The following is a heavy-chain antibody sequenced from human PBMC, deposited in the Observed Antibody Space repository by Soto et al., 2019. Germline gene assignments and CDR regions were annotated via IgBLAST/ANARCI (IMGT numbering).Heavy chain of an antibody. Sequence: QVQLVQSGPEVKMPGASVNVSCKASGYTFTSYGINWVRQAPGQGLEWMGRVSTYNGNTKYAQKFQGRVTMTTDTSTTTVYMHLWSLRSDDTAVYYCARERGLTASTLFGYWGQGTVVTVS. CDR1: GYTFTSYG. J-gene: IGHJ4*02. CDR3: ARERGLTASTLFGY. CDR2: VSTYNGNT. D-gene: IGHD3-10*02. V-gene: IGHV1-18*01.